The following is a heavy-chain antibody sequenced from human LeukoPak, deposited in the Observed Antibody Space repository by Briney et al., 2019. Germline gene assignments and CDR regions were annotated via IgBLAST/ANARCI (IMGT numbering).Heavy chain of an antibody. J-gene: IGHJ6*03. V-gene: IGHV1-2*02. Sequence: ASVKVSCKASGYTFTGYYMHWVRRAPGQGLEWMGWINPNSGGTNYAQKFQGRVTMTRDTSISTAYMELSSLRSDDTAVYYCAREAVVPAALAEGDYYYYYMDVWGKGTTVTVSS. CDR3: AREAVVPAALAEGDYYYYYMDV. CDR1: GYTFTGYY. D-gene: IGHD2-2*01. CDR2: INPNSGGT.